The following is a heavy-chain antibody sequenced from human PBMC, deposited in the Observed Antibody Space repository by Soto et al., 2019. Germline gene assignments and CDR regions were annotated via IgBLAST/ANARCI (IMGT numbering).Heavy chain of an antibody. CDR2: IDPSDSQT. D-gene: IGHD3-22*01. CDR1: GYSFAGYW. Sequence: PGECLKISCKGSGYSFAGYWITWVRQKPGKGLEWMGRIDPSDSQTYYSPSFRGHVTISATKSITTVFLQWSSLRASGTAMYYCARQIYDSDTGPNFQYYFDSWGQGTPVTVSS. CDR3: ARQIYDSDTGPNFQYYFDS. V-gene: IGHV5-10-1*01. J-gene: IGHJ4*02.